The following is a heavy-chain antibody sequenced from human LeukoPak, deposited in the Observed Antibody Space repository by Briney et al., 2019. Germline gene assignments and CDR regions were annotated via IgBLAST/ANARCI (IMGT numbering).Heavy chain of an antibody. D-gene: IGHD2-2*01. J-gene: IGHJ4*02. V-gene: IGHV3-7*01. CDR2: IRQDGGEK. CDR3: ARESLHSSRPERHIDY. CDR1: GFTFSNSW. Sequence: GGSLRLSCAASGFTFSNSWMSWVRQAPGKGLEWVANIRQDGGEKYYVDSVKGRLTISSDNAKNSLYLQMDSLRVEDTAVYYCARESLHSSRPERHIDYWGQGTLVTVSS.